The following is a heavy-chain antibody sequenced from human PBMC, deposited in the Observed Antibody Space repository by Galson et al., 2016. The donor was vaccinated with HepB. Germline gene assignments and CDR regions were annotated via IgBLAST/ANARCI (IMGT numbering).Heavy chain of an antibody. Sequence: SLRLSCAASGFTVSSKYMSWVRQAPGKGLEWVSVIYSGGTTYYADSVKGKFTISRDTYKNTLYRQMKSLRAEDTAVYYCAKIDSSGCYLFYYWGQGSLVTVSS. CDR2: IYSGGTT. J-gene: IGHJ4*02. V-gene: IGHV3-66*01. CDR3: AKIDSSGCYLFYY. CDR1: GFTVSSKY. D-gene: IGHD6-19*01.